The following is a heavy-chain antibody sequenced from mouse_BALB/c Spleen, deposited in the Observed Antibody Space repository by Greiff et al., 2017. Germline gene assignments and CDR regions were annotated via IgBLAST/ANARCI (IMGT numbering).Heavy chain of an antibody. V-gene: IGHV3-8*02. D-gene: IGHD1-3*01. CDR2: ISYSGST. CDR1: GDSITSGY. CDR3: ARYKDTHTPWFAY. J-gene: IGHJ3*01. Sequence: EVKLVESGPSLVKPSQTLSLTCSVTGDSITSGYWNWIRKFPGNKLEYMGYISYSGSTYYNPSLKSRISITRDTSKNQYYLQLNSVTTEDTATYYCARYKDTHTPWFAYWGQGTLVTVSA.